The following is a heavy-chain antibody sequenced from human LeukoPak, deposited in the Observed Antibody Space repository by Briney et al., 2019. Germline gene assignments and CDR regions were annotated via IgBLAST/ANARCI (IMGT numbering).Heavy chain of an antibody. Sequence: ASVKVSCKASGYTFTSYGISWVRQAPGQGLEWMGWISAYNGNTNYAQKLQGRVTMTTDTSTSTDYMEPRSLRSDDTAVYYCAREVFPSSWFDPWGQGTLVTVSS. CDR3: AREVFPSSWFDP. J-gene: IGHJ5*02. CDR1: GYTFTSYG. V-gene: IGHV1-18*01. CDR2: ISAYNGNT. D-gene: IGHD2-21*01.